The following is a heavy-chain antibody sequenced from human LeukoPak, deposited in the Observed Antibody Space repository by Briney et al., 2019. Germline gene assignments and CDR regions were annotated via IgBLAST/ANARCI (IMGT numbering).Heavy chain of an antibody. J-gene: IGHJ4*02. V-gene: IGHV4-34*01. CDR3: ARGDAYASYSRATPKNDY. D-gene: IGHD2-15*01. CDR1: GGSFSGYY. Sequence: SETLSLTCAVYGGSFSGYYWSWIRQPPGKGLEWIGEINHSGSTNYNPSLKSRVTISVDTSKTQFSLKLSSVTAADTAEYYCARGDAYASYSRATPKNDYWGQGTLVTVSS. CDR2: INHSGST.